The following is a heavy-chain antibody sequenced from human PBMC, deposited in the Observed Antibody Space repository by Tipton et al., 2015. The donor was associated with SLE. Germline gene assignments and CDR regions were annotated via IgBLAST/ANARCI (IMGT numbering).Heavy chain of an antibody. V-gene: IGHV4-38-2*01. D-gene: IGHD3-16*01. J-gene: IGHJ6*02. CDR1: GYSISSGYY. Sequence: TLSLTCAVSGYSISSGYYWGWIRQPPGKGLEWIGSIYHSGSTYYNPSLKSRVTISVDTSKNQFSLKLSSVTAADTAVYYCARVGVDGMDVGGQGTTVTVSS. CDR3: ARVGVDGMDV. CDR2: IYHSGST.